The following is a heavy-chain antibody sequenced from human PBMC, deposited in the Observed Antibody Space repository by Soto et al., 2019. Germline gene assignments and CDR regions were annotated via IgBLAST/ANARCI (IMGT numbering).Heavy chain of an antibody. CDR1: GGTFSSYA. J-gene: IGHJ5*02. CDR3: ARDITTVTRHGNWFDP. D-gene: IGHD4-17*01. Sequence: GASVKVSCKASGGTFSSYAISWVRQAPGQGLEWMGGIIPIFGTANYAQKFQGRVTITADESTSTAYMELSSLRSVDTAVYYCARDITTVTRHGNWFDPWGQGTLVTVSS. CDR2: IIPIFGTA. V-gene: IGHV1-69*13.